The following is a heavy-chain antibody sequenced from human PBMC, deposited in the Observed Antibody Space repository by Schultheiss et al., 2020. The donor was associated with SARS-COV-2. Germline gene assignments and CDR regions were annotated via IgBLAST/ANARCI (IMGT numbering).Heavy chain of an antibody. D-gene: IGHD6-19*01. CDR3: ARAGGSGWLSWFDP. Sequence: SQTLSLTCTVSGDSISTGGYYWSWIRQRPGKGLEWIGYIYSSGNTNYNPSLKSRVTISVDTSKNQFSLKLSSVTAADTAVYYCARAGGSGWLSWFDPWGQGTLVTVSS. CDR1: GDSISTGGYY. CDR2: IYSSGNT. J-gene: IGHJ5*02. V-gene: IGHV4-61*08.